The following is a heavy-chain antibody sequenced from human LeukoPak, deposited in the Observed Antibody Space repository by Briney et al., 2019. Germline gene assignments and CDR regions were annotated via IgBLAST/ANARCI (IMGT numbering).Heavy chain of an antibody. Sequence: GGFLRLSCAASGFRIADYYMSWVRQAPGKGLECISFISGSGGTVRYADSVRGRFTISRDNAENSLYLQMSSLRVEDTAVYYCARESWANVDYWGQGTLVTVPS. CDR1: GFRIADYY. V-gene: IGHV3-11*01. D-gene: IGHD1-26*01. J-gene: IGHJ4*02. CDR2: ISGSGGTV. CDR3: ARESWANVDY.